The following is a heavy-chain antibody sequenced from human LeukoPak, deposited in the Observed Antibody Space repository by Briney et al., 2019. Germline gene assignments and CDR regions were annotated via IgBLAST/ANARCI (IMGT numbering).Heavy chain of an antibody. CDR1: GFTFSSYG. V-gene: IGHV3-7*01. Sequence: GRSLRLSCAASGFTFSSYGMHWVRQAPGKGLEWVANIKQDGSEKYYVDSVKGRFTISRDNAKNSLHLQMNSLRAEDTAVYYCARDRGYGSGSYLYWGQGTLVTVSS. D-gene: IGHD3-10*01. CDR3: ARDRGYGSGSYLY. J-gene: IGHJ4*02. CDR2: IKQDGSEK.